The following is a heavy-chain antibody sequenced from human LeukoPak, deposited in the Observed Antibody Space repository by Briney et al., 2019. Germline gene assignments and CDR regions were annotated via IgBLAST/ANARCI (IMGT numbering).Heavy chain of an antibody. CDR3: ARTGESGGYYYHGMDV. V-gene: IGHV3-30*04. D-gene: IGHD1-26*01. J-gene: IGHJ6*02. CDR1: GFNFSLYA. CDR2: ISYHGRKT. Sequence: GRSLRLSCAASGFNFSLYAMHLVRQAPGKGLEWVAVISYHGRKTDYADSVKGRFSISRDNSKNTLYIQMNSLRSEDTAVYYCARTGESGGYYYHGMDVWGQGTTVTVSS.